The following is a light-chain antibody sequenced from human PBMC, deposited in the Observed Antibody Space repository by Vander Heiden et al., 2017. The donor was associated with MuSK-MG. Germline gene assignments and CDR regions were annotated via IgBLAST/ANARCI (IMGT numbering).Light chain of an antibody. CDR1: SSDVGGSNY. V-gene: IGLV2-14*03. CDR2: DVS. Sequence: QSALTQPASVSGSPGQSIPISCTGTSSDVGGSNYVSWYQQHPGKAPKLRIYDVSNRPSGVSNRFSRSKSGNTASLTISGLQAEDEADYYCSSYTSSSTSFGTGTKVTV. CDR3: SSYTSSSTS. J-gene: IGLJ1*01.